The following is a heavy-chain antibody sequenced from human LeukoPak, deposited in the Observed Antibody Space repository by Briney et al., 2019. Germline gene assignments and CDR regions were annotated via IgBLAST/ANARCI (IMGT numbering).Heavy chain of an antibody. Sequence: ASVKVSCKASGYTFTSYGISWVRQAPGQGLEWMGWISAYNGNTNYAQKLQGRVTMTTDTSTSTACMELRSLRSDDTAVYYCARDWDWNHLGYYYNMDVWGKGTTVTVSS. D-gene: IGHD1-1*01. CDR3: ARDWDWNHLGYYYNMDV. CDR1: GYTFTSYG. J-gene: IGHJ6*03. CDR2: ISAYNGNT. V-gene: IGHV1-18*01.